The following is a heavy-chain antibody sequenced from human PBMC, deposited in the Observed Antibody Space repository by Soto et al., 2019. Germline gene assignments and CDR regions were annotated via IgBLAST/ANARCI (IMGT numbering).Heavy chain of an antibody. J-gene: IGHJ6*02. CDR3: AREFRGITIFGVVPWDYYYYGMDV. V-gene: IGHV3-48*03. CDR1: GFTFSXYE. Sequence: PGGSLRLSXAASGFTFSXYEMNWVRQAPGKGLEWVSYISSSGSTIYYADSVKGRFTISRDNAKNSLYLQMNSLGAEDTAVYYCAREFRGITIFGVVPWDYYYYGMDVWGQGTTVTVSS. CDR2: ISSSGSTI. D-gene: IGHD3-3*01.